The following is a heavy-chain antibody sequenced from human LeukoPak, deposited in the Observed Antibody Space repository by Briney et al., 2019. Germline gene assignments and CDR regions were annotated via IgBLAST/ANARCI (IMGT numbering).Heavy chain of an antibody. V-gene: IGHV3-23*01. CDR3: ARLLRHHGYSDF. Sequence: GGSLRLSCASSGFTFSTYAMSWVRQAPGKGLEWVSVIGGHVENTFYADSVKGRFTISRDNSKNTLYMEMNRLRAGDTAVYYCARLLRHHGYSDFWGRGTLVTVSS. J-gene: IGHJ2*01. CDR1: GFTFSTYA. D-gene: IGHD1-14*01. CDR2: IGGHVENT.